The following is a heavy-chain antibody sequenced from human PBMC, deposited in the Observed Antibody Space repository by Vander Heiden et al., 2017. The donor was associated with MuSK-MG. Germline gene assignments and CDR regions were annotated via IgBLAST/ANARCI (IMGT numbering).Heavy chain of an antibody. Sequence: EVQLVESGGGLVQPGGSLKLSCAASGFTFSGSAMHWVRQGSGKGLEWVGRIRSKANSYATAYAASVKGRFTISRDDSKNTAYLQMNSLKTEDTAVYYCTSRLGFWSGYSDYWGQGTLVTVSS. V-gene: IGHV3-73*02. CDR2: IRSKANSYAT. CDR1: GFTFSGSA. J-gene: IGHJ4*02. CDR3: TSRLGFWSGYSDY. D-gene: IGHD3-3*01.